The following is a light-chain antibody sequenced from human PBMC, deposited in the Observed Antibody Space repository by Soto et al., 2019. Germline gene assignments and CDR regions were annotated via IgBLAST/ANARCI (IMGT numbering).Light chain of an antibody. CDR1: QSVSSN. V-gene: IGKV3-15*01. CDR2: GAS. J-gene: IGKJ1*01. CDR3: QQYNNWPGT. Sequence: EIVMTQSPATLSVSPGERATLSCRASQSVSSNLAWYQQKPGQAPRLLIYGASTRATGIPARFSGSGSGTEFELTISSLQSEDFAVYYCQQYNNWPGTFGQGTKVEIK.